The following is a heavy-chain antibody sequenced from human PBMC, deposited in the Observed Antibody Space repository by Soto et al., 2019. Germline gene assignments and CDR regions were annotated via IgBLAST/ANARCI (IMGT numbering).Heavy chain of an antibody. D-gene: IGHD2-2*02. CDR2: IGWDDDK. J-gene: IGHJ6*02. CDR1: GFSLSTIGMC. CDR3: ARIRSPRYCSSTSCYTSVYGMDV. Sequence: LLSATHPLTLTCTFSGFSLSTIGMCVSWIRQPPGNALEWLALIGWDDDKYYSTSLKTRLTISKDTSKNQVVLTMTNMDPVDTATYYCARIRSPRYCSSTSCYTSVYGMDVWGQGTTVTVSS. V-gene: IGHV2-70*01.